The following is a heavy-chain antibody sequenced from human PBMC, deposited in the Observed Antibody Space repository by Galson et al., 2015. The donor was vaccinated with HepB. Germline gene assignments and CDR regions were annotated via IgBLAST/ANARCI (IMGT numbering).Heavy chain of an antibody. D-gene: IGHD4-17*01. J-gene: IGHJ5*02. Sequence: SLRLSCAASGFTFSSYSMNWVRQAPGKGLEWVSYISSSSSTIYYADSVKGRFTISRDNAKNSLYLQMNSLRAEDTAVYYCARSYGDGHNGFDPWGQGTLVTVSS. CDR3: ARSYGDGHNGFDP. CDR1: GFTFSSYS. CDR2: ISSSSSTI. V-gene: IGHV3-48*01.